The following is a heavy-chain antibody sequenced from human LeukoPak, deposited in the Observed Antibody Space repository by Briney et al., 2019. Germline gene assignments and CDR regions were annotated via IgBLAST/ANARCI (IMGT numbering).Heavy chain of an antibody. D-gene: IGHD3-9*01. CDR2: ISGSGGNT. CDR1: GFTFSSYA. V-gene: IGHV3-23*01. CDR3: ASSRLDWGFRVGDY. J-gene: IGHJ4*02. Sequence: GGSLRLSCAASGFTFSSYAMSWVRQAPGKGLEWVSLISGSGGNTYYADSVKGRFTISRDNSKNTLYLQMNSLRAEDTAVYYCASSRLDWGFRVGDYWGQGTLVTVSS.